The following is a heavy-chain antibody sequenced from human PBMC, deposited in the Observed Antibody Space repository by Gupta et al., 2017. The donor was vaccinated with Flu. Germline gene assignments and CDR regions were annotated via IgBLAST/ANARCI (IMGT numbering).Heavy chain of an antibody. V-gene: IGHV4-38-2*01. J-gene: IGHJ4*02. CDR1: GYSISSGYY. CDR3: ARCSTFLPDY. Sequence: VQLQESGPGLVKPSETLSLNCAVSGYSISSGYYWGWIRQPPGKGLEWIGNIYHSGSTYYNPSLKSRVTRSVDTSKNHFSLKLSSVTAADTAVYYCARCSTFLPDYGGQGTLVTVSS. CDR2: IYHSGST. D-gene: IGHD2/OR15-2a*01.